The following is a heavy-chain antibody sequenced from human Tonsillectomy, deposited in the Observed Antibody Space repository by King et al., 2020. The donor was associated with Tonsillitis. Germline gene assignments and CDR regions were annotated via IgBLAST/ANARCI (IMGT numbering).Heavy chain of an antibody. V-gene: IGHV3-11*01. Sequence: VQLVESGGGLVKPGGSLRLSCAASGFTFSDYSMSWIRQAPGKGLEWISYISSSGTSIYYADSVKGRFTISRDNAKNSLYLQMNSLRAEDTAVYYCARGAPLIWYVTSGYSSYFDYWGQGTLVTVSS. CDR1: GFTFSDYS. CDR3: ARGAPLIWYVTSGYSSYFDY. D-gene: IGHD3-22*01. CDR2: ISSSGTSI. J-gene: IGHJ4*02.